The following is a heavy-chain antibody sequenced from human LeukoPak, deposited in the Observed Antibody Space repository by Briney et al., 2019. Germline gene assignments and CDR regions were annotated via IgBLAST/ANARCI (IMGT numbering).Heavy chain of an antibody. CDR1: GFSFNYYG. J-gene: IGHJ4*02. V-gene: IGHV3-30*18. Sequence: PGGSLRLSCAASGFSFNYYGMHWVRQAPGKGLEWVAVISYDGSNKYYADSVKGRFTISRDNSKNTLYLQMNSLRAEDTAVFYCAKEAYRYGYFDYWGQGTLVTVSS. D-gene: IGHD5-18*01. CDR2: ISYDGSNK. CDR3: AKEAYRYGYFDY.